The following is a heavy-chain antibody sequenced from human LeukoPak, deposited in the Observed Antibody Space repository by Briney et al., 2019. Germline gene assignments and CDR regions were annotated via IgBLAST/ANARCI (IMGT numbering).Heavy chain of an antibody. D-gene: IGHD2-2*01. Sequence: SETLSLTCTVSGGSISSYYWSWIRRPPGKGLEWIGYIYYSGSTNYNPSLKSRVTISVDTSKNQFSLKLSSVTAADTAMYYCARDNCSCTSCLIDYWGQGTLVTVSS. CDR1: GGSISSYY. J-gene: IGHJ4*02. CDR3: ARDNCSCTSCLIDY. CDR2: IYYSGST. V-gene: IGHV4-59*01.